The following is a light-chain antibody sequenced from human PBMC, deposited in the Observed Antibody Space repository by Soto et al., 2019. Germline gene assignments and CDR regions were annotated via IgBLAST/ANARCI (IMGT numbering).Light chain of an antibody. CDR3: SSYTTSNTRQIV. CDR2: DVS. Sequence: QSVLTPPASVSGSPGQSITISCTGTSSDVGGYNYVSWYQQHPGKAPKFMIYDVSNRPSGVSNRFSGSKSGNTASLTISGLQPEDEADYYCSSYTTSNTRQIVFGTGTKVTVL. J-gene: IGLJ1*01. V-gene: IGLV2-14*01. CDR1: SSDVGGYNY.